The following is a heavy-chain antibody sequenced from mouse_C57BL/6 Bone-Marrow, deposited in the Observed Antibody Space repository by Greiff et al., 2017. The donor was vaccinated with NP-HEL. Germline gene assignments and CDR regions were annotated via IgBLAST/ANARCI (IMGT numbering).Heavy chain of an antibody. Sequence: EVQGVESGGGLVKPGGSLKLSCAASGFTFSSYAMSWVRQTPEKRLEWVATISYGGSYTYYPDNVKGRFTISRDNAKNNLYLQMSHLKSEDTAMYYCARDYKAWFAYWGQGTLVTVSA. CDR3: ARDYKAWFAY. CDR2: ISYGGSYT. CDR1: GFTFSSYA. V-gene: IGHV5-4*01. D-gene: IGHD1-3*01. J-gene: IGHJ3*01.